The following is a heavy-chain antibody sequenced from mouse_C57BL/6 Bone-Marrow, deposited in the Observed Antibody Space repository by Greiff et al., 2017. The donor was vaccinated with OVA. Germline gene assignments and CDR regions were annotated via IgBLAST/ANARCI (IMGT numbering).Heavy chain of an antibody. D-gene: IGHD1-1*01. CDR2: IYPGDGDT. CDR1: GYAFSSSW. V-gene: IGHV1-82*01. Sequence: QVQLQQSGPELVKPGASVKISCKASGYAFSSSWMNWVKQRPGKGLEWIGRIYPGDGDTNYNGKFKGKATLTADKSYSTAYMQLSSLTSEDSAVYFCARELLRSWFAYWGQGTLVTVSA. CDR3: ARELLRSWFAY. J-gene: IGHJ3*01.